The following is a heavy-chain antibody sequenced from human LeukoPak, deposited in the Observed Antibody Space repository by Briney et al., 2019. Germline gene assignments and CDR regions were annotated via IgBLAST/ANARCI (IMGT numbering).Heavy chain of an antibody. D-gene: IGHD4-17*01. CDR1: GGSISSYY. V-gene: IGHV4-59*01. Sequence: PSGTLSLTCTVSGGSISSYYWSWIRQPPGKGLEWIGYIYYSGGTNYNPSLKSRGTISVDTSKNQFSLKLSSVTAADTAVYYCARVPGYGVDYYYGMDVWGQGTTVTVSS. J-gene: IGHJ6*02. CDR3: ARVPGYGVDYYYGMDV. CDR2: IYYSGGT.